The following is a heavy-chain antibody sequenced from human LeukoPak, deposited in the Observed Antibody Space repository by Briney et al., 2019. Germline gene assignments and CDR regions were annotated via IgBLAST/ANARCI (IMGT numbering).Heavy chain of an antibody. V-gene: IGHV4-61*02. CDR1: GGSISSGSYC. D-gene: IGHD3-10*01. CDR2: IFTSGRT. CDR3: ARGLTYYYGSGSNNWFDP. Sequence: SQTLSLTCTVSGGSISSGSYCWSWIRQPAGKGLELIGRIFTSGRTNYNPSLKSRVTISLDTSKNQFSLKLSSVTAADTAVYYCARGLTYYYGSGSNNWFDPWGQGTLVTVSS. J-gene: IGHJ5*02.